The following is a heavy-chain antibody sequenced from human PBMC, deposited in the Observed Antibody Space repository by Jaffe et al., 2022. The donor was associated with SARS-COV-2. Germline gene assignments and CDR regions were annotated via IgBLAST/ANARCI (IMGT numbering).Heavy chain of an antibody. D-gene: IGHD3-10*01. CDR1: GGSFSGYY. Sequence: QVQLQQWGAGLLKPSETLSLTCSVNGGSFSGYYWSWIRQPPGKGLEWIGEINQSGGTNYKPSLKSRVTISVDTSKNQFSLKVISVTAADTAVYFCARSPMIRGILGPRRGSELDSWGQGTLVTVSS. V-gene: IGHV4-34*01. CDR2: INQSGGT. J-gene: IGHJ5*01. CDR3: ARSPMIRGILGPRRGSELDS.